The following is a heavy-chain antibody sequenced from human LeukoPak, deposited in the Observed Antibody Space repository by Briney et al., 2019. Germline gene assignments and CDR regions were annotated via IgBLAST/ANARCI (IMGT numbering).Heavy chain of an antibody. V-gene: IGHV3-23*01. J-gene: IGHJ4*02. CDR1: GFTFSNYA. D-gene: IGHD3-22*01. CDR2: ILGSGGST. CDR3: ARAHYYDSSGYSNFDY. Sequence: GASLRLSCAASGFTFSNYAMSWVRQAPGKGLEWVSAILGSGGSTYYADSVKGRFTVSRDNSKSTLYLQMNSLRAEDTAVYYCARAHYYDSSGYSNFDYWGQGTLVTVSS.